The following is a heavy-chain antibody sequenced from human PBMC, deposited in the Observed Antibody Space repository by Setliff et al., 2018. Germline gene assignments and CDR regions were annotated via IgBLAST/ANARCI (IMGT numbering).Heavy chain of an antibody. V-gene: IGHV4-39*07. D-gene: IGHD1-20*01. CDR3: ASGLNWLSSTEFDY. J-gene: IGHJ4*02. Sequence: PSETLSLTCTVSGDSITSNSYHWGWIRQPPGKGLEWIGSIYYSGSTYYNPSLKSRVTISVDTSKNQFSLKLTSVTAADTAVYYCASGLNWLSSTEFDYWGQGTLVTVSS. CDR1: GDSITSNSYH. CDR2: IYYSGST.